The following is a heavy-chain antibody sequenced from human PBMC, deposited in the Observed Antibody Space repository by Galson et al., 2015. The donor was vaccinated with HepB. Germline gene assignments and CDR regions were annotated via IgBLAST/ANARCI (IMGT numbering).Heavy chain of an antibody. D-gene: IGHD3-22*01. Sequence: QSGAEVKKPGESLKISCKGSRYSFTSYWIGWVRQMPGKGLEWMGIIYPGDSDTRYSPSFQGQVTISADKSISTAYLQWSSLKASDTAMYYCARRAYDSSGYFSQTGAEYYFDYWGQGTLVTVSS. CDR1: RYSFTSYW. V-gene: IGHV5-51*01. J-gene: IGHJ4*02. CDR2: IYPGDSDT. CDR3: ARRAYDSSGYFSQTGAEYYFDY.